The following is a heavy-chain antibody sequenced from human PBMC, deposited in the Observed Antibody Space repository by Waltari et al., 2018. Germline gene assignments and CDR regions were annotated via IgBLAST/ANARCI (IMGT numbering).Heavy chain of an antibody. J-gene: IGHJ5*02. CDR2: INPNNGNI. CDR3: ARGGIAATDNPFDP. D-gene: IGHD6-13*01. Sequence: QVQLVQSGAEVKKPGASVKVSCKASGYSFTGYYIQWGSQAPGQGLEWMGRINPNNGNINYAQNFQGRVTLTRDTSITTAYMELRSLISDDTAIYYCARGGIAATDNPFDPWGQGTLVTVSS. V-gene: IGHV1-2*06. CDR1: GYSFTGYY.